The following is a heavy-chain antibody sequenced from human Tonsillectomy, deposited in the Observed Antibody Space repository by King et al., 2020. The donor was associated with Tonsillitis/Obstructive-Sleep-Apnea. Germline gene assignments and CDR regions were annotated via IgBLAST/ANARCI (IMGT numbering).Heavy chain of an antibody. Sequence: VQLVESGGGVVQPGRSLRLSCAASGFTFSSYAMHWVRQAPGKGLEWVAVISYDGSNKYYADSVKGRFTISRDNSKNTLYLQMNSLRAEDTAVYYCARQDGDYLGWFDPWGQGTLVTVSS. J-gene: IGHJ5*02. D-gene: IGHD4-17*01. CDR2: ISYDGSNK. CDR3: ARQDGDYLGWFDP. CDR1: GFTFSSYA. V-gene: IGHV3-30*01.